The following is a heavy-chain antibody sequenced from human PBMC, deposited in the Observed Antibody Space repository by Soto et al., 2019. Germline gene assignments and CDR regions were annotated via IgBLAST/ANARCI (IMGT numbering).Heavy chain of an antibody. V-gene: IGHV3-23*01. J-gene: IGHJ2*01. CDR2: ITHSGAGT. CDR1: GFSFNNYA. Sequence: EGHLLESGGGLVQPGGSLRLSCAASGFSFNNYAIIWVRQVPGKGLEWVSLITHSGAGTYYADSVKGRVTISRDNSTNTGDLVMRRLRAEDTAIYYCARVSFRCASLTCLSYWYFDIWGRGTLVTVAS. D-gene: IGHD2-21*01. CDR3: ARVSFRCASLTCLSYWYFDI.